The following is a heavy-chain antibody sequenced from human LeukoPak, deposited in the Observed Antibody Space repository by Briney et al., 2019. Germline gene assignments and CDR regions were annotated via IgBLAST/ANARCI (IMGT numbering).Heavy chain of an antibody. D-gene: IGHD4-17*01. CDR3: ARDQGDYGDYAFDY. CDR1: GGSISSHY. CDR2: IYYSGST. V-gene: IGHV4-59*11. J-gene: IGHJ4*02. Sequence: SETLSLTCTVSGGSISSHYWSWIRQPPGKGLEWIGYIYYSGSTNYNPSLKSRVTISVDTSRNQFSLKLSSVTAADTAVYYCARDQGDYGDYAFDYWGQGTLVTVSS.